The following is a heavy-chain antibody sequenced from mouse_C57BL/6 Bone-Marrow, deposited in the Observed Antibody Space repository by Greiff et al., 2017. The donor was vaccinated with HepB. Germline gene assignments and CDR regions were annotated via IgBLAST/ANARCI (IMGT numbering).Heavy chain of an antibody. Sequence: QVQLQQPGAELVKPGASVKLSCKASGYTFTSYWMHWVKQRPGRGLEWIGRIDPNSGGTKYNEKFKSKATLTVDKPSSTAYMQLSSLPSEDSAVDYGARSGGSSPYYCDDWGQGTTLTVAA. CDR1: GYTFTSYW. CDR3: ARSGGSSPYYCDD. CDR2: IDPNSGGT. V-gene: IGHV1-72*01. J-gene: IGHJ2*01. D-gene: IGHD1-1*01.